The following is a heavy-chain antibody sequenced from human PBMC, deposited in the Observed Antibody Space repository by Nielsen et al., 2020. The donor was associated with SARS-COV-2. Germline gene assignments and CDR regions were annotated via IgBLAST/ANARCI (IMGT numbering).Heavy chain of an antibody. CDR3: ATLPHYDILTGYCVDY. Sequence: GGSLRLSCAASGFTFSSYAMSWVRQAPGKGLEWVSAISGSGGSTYYADSVKGRFTISRDNSKNTLYLQMNSLRAEDTAVYYCATLPHYDILTGYCVDYWGQGTLVTVSS. CDR2: ISGSGGST. V-gene: IGHV3-23*01. D-gene: IGHD3-9*01. J-gene: IGHJ4*02. CDR1: GFTFSSYA.